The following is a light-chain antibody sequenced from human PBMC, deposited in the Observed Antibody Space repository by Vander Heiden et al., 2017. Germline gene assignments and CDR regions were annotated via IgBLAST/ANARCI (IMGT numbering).Light chain of an antibody. CDR2: KAS. Sequence: IQMTPSPSTLSASVGDRVTITCRASQSISSWLAWYQQKPGKAPKLLIYKASSLESGVPSRFSGSGSGTEFTLTISSLQPDDFATYYCQQDNRYSRTFGQGTKVEIK. J-gene: IGKJ1*01. V-gene: IGKV1-5*03. CDR1: QSISSW. CDR3: QQDNRYSRT.